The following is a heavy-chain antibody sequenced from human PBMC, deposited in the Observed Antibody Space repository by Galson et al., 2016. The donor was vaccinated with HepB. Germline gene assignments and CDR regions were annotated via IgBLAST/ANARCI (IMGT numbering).Heavy chain of an antibody. CDR2: IYTGSGDT. CDR3: ARGGAAYDY. V-gene: IGHV1-3*04. D-gene: IGHD2-15*01. Sequence: SVKVSCKASGYSFTTKAMHWVRQAPGQRPEWMGWIYTGSGDTTYSPRFLGRVTFTRDTSASTAYMELSSLTSEDTAVYYCARGGAAYDYWGQGTLVSVSS. J-gene: IGHJ4*02. CDR1: GYSFTTKA.